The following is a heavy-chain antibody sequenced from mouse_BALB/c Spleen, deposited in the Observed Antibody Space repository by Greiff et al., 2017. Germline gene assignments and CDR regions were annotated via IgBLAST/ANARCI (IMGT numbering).Heavy chain of an antibody. CDR1: GFTFSSFG. V-gene: IGHV5-17*02. CDR3: ARTGTPWFAY. Sequence: EVQVVESGGGLVQPGGSRKLSCAASGFTFSSFGMHWVRQAPEKGLEWVAYISSGSSTIYYADTVKGRFTISRDNPKNTLFLQMTSLRSEDTAMYYCARTGTPWFAYWGQGTLVTVSA. J-gene: IGHJ3*01. CDR2: ISSGSSTI. D-gene: IGHD4-1*01.